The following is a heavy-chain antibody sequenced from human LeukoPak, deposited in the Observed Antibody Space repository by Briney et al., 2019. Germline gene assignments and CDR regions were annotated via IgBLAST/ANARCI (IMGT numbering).Heavy chain of an antibody. CDR2: ISGSGGST. Sequence: GGSLRLSCAASGFTFSSYAMSWVRQAPGKGLEWVSAISGSGGSTYYADSVKGRFTISRDNSKNTLYLQMNSLRAEDTAVYYCAKVSAAAGTDYYYYMDVWGKGTTVTVSS. V-gene: IGHV3-23*01. J-gene: IGHJ6*03. CDR1: GFTFSSYA. D-gene: IGHD6-13*01. CDR3: AKVSAAAGTDYYYYMDV.